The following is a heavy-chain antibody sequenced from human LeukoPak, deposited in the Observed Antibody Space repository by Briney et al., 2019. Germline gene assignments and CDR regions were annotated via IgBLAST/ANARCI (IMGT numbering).Heavy chain of an antibody. CDR1: GFAFRSYG. CDR2: ISYDGSSK. J-gene: IGHJ5*02. CDR3: AKGQVPAAHNWFDP. Sequence: GGSLRLSCAASGFAFRSYGMHWVRQAPGKGLKWVAVISYDGSSKYYADSVKGRFTISRDNSKNTLYLQMNSLRVEDTALYYCAKGQVPAAHNWFDPWGQGTLVTVSS. V-gene: IGHV3-30*18. D-gene: IGHD2-2*01.